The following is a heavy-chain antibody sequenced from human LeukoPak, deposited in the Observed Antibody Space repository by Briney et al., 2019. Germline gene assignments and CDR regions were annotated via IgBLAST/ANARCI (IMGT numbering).Heavy chain of an antibody. J-gene: IGHJ5*02. CDR2: IYYSGST. CDR3: ARGVGGAPASNTGSAP. D-gene: IGHD3-10*01. Sequence: SETLSLTCTVSGGSISSYYWSWIRQPPGKGLEWIGYIYYSGSTNYNPSLKSRVTISVDTSKNQFSLKLSSVTAADTAVYYCARGVGGAPASNTGSAPGGQGPLVTVSS. V-gene: IGHV4-59*01. CDR1: GGSISSYY.